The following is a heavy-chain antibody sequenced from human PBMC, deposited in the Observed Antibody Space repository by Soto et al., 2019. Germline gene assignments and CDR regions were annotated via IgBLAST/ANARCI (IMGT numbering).Heavy chain of an antibody. CDR1: GYNFLTYG. V-gene: IGHV1-18*01. J-gene: IGHJ5*02. CDR2: ISTDNTHR. Sequence: VASVKVSCKASGYNFLTYGISWLRQAPGRGLEWMGWISTDNTHRNYAQSFQERVTMTTDTSTNTAYMELRSLRSDDTAIYYCARDRPGISVIRAVKTYNYFDPWGQGTLVTVSS. D-gene: IGHD3-10*01. CDR3: ARDRPGISVIRAVKTYNYFDP.